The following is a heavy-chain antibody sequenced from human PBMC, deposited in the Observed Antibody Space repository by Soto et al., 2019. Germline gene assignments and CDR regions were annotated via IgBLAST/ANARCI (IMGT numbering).Heavy chain of an antibody. J-gene: IGHJ3*02. CDR3: ARERLTGLWFGAASDI. CDR2: ISSSGSTI. Sequence: PGGSLRLSCAASGFTFSDYYMSWIRQAPGKGLEWVSYISSSGSTIYYADSVKGRFTISRDNAKYSLYLQMNSLRAEDTAVYYCARERLTGLWFGAASDIWGQGTMVTVSS. V-gene: IGHV3-11*01. CDR1: GFTFSDYY. D-gene: IGHD3-10*01.